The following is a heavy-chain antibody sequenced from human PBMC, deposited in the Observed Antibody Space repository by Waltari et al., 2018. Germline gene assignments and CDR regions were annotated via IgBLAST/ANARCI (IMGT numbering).Heavy chain of an antibody. CDR3: ASQRYGSYPYYYGMDV. CDR2: IYYSGST. CDR1: GGSISSGGYY. D-gene: IGHD1-26*01. J-gene: IGHJ6*02. Sequence: QVQLQESGPGLVKPSQTLSLTCTVSGGSISSGGYYWSWIRQPPGKGLEWIGYIYYSGSTYYNPSLKSRVTISVDTSKNQFSLKLSSVTAADTAVYYCASQRYGSYPYYYGMDVWGQGTTVTVSS. V-gene: IGHV4-31*03.